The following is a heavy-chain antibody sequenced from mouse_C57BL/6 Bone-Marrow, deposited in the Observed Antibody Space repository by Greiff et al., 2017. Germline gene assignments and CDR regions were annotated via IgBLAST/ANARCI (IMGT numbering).Heavy chain of an antibody. Sequence: EVQLQQSGTVLARPGASVKMSCKTSGYTFTSYWMHWVKQRPGQGLEWIGAIYPGNSDTSYNQQFKGKAKLTAVTSASTAYMELSSLTNEDSADYYCTRSGNYYGSSYERYFDVWGTGTTVTVSS. V-gene: IGHV1-5*01. CDR3: TRSGNYYGSSYERYFDV. CDR2: IYPGNSDT. CDR1: GYTFTSYW. D-gene: IGHD1-1*01. J-gene: IGHJ1*03.